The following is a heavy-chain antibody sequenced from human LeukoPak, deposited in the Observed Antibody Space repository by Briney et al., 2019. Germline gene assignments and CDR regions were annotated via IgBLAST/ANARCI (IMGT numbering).Heavy chain of an antibody. V-gene: IGHV3-11*01. Sequence: PGGSLRLSCAASGFTFSDYYMSWIRQAPGKGLEWVSYISSSGSTIYYADSVKGRFTISRDNAKNSLYLQMNSLRAEDTAVYYCARDQSSRHYYDSSGYWSTVDYWGQGTLVTVSS. CDR2: ISSSGSTI. CDR3: ARDQSSRHYYDSSGYWSTVDY. J-gene: IGHJ4*02. D-gene: IGHD3-22*01. CDR1: GFTFSDYY.